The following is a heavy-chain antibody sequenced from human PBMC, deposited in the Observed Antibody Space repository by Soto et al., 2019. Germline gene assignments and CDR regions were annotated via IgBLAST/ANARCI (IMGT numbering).Heavy chain of an antibody. CDR2: IFWNGDK. V-gene: IGHV2-5*01. Sequence: QITLKESGPTLVKPTHTLTLTCTFSGFSLTASGEGVAWIRKPPGKALEWLALIFWNGDKLYSSSLRSRLTITKDSSKNQVVLTMTNMNPADTATYSCARRITGPGNAHIGYRGQGTLVTVS. CDR3: ARRITGPGNAHIGY. CDR1: GFSLTASGEG. D-gene: IGHD2-21*01. J-gene: IGHJ4*02.